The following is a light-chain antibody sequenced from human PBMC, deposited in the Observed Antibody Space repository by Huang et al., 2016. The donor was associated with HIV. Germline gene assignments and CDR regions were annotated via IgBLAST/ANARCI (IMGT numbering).Light chain of an antibody. V-gene: IGKV3-15*01. CDR3: QQYDKWPLLLT. Sequence: EIVMTQSPATLSVSPGERVILSCRASESVGSSLAWYQQKPGQAPRLLIYGASTRASGVPPRFSCSGSGTEFTLSISGLQSADFAVYYCQQYDKWPLLLTFGGGTKVEIK. CDR1: ESVGSS. J-gene: IGKJ4*01. CDR2: GAS.